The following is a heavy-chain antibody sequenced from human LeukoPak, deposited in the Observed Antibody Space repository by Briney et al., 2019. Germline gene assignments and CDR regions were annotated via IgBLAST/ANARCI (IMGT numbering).Heavy chain of an antibody. Sequence: ASVKVSCKVSGYTLTELSMHWVRQAPGKGLEWMGGFDPEDGETIYAQKFQGRLTMTTDTSTSTTYMELRSLRSDDTALYYCARDQLVLPRGISGYWGQGTLVTVSS. D-gene: IGHD1-14*01. CDR2: FDPEDGET. J-gene: IGHJ4*02. CDR3: ARDQLVLPRGISGY. V-gene: IGHV1-24*01. CDR1: GYTLTELS.